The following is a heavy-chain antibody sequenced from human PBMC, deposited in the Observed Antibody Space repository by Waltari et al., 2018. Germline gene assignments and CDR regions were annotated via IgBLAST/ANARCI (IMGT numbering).Heavy chain of an antibody. CDR2: ISHSGST. CDR3: ARRGDAAMEFDY. J-gene: IGHJ4*02. CDR1: GGSISSGYSY. Sequence: QVQLQESGPGLVKPSQTLSLTCTVSGGSISSGYSYWSWIRQPPGKGLAWIGYISHSGSTYYNASLKSRVTISVDMSKNQFSLKLSSVTAADTAVYYCARRGDAAMEFDYWGQGTLVTVSS. D-gene: IGHD3-16*01. V-gene: IGHV4-30-4*08.